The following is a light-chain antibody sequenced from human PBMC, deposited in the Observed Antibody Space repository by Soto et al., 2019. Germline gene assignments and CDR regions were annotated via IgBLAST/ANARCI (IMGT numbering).Light chain of an antibody. Sequence: IQMTQSPSTLSASVGDRVTITCRASQSISSWLAWYQQKPGKAPKLLIYDASSLESGVPSRFSGSGSGTEFTLTIRSLQPEDFATYYCQQSFRSPITFGQGTRQEIK. CDR1: QSISSW. CDR2: DAS. J-gene: IGKJ5*01. CDR3: QQSFRSPIT. V-gene: IGKV1-5*01.